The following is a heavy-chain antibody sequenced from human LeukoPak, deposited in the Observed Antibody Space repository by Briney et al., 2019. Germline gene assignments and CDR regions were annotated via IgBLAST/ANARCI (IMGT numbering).Heavy chain of an antibody. CDR3: ARDGPGGRFLKWLLSRYFDY. J-gene: IGHJ4*02. D-gene: IGHD3-3*01. CDR1: GFTFSDSY. V-gene: IGHV3-11*04. Sequence: PGGSLRLSCAASGFTFSDSYMTWVRQAPGKGVEWVAYISGSGHDINYSDSVKGRFTISRDNAKNSLYLQMNSLRAEDTAVYYCARDGPGGRFLKWLLSRYFDYWGQGTLVTVSS. CDR2: ISGSGHDI.